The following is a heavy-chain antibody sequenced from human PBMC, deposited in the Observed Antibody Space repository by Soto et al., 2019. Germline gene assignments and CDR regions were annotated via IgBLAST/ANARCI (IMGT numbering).Heavy chain of an antibody. V-gene: IGHV1-18*01. D-gene: IGHD4-17*01. Sequence: QVQLVQSGAEVKKPGASVKVSCKASGYTFTSYVISWVRQAPGQGLEWMGWISAYNGKTNYAQKLQGRVTMTTDTSASTAYMDLTSLRSDDTAVYYGAREPPPHGDYDGPAYWGQGTLVTVSA. J-gene: IGHJ4*02. CDR1: GYTFTSYV. CDR3: AREPPPHGDYDGPAY. CDR2: ISAYNGKT.